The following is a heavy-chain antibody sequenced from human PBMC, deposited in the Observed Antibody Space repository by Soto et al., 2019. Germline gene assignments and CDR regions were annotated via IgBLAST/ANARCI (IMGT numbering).Heavy chain of an antibody. CDR3: AHIPNYYQYDWFDP. CDR2: IYWDDDK. D-gene: IGHD3-16*01. V-gene: IGHV2-5*02. Sequence: QITLKESGPTLVKPTQTLTLTCTFSGFSLTTRGVGVGWIRQPPGKALECLALIYWDDDKRYSPSLQSRLSITKDPSKNQVVLTMPNVDPVDTATYYCAHIPNYYQYDWFDPWGQGTLVSVSS. CDR1: GFSLTTRGVG. J-gene: IGHJ5*02.